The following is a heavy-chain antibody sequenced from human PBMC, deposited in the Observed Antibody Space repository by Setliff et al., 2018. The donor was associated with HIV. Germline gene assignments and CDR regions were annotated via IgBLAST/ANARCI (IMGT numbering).Heavy chain of an antibody. D-gene: IGHD3-3*01. CDR1: GFTFSSYS. CDR3: ARRRYDFWSGYYPYYMDV. CDR2: ISSSSSYI. J-gene: IGHJ6*03. Sequence: GGSLRLSCAASGFTFSSYSMNWVRQAPGKGLERVSSISSSSSYIYYADSAKGRFTISRDNAKNSLYLQMNSLRAEDTAVYYCARRRYDFWSGYYPYYMDVWGKGTTVTVSS. V-gene: IGHV3-21*01.